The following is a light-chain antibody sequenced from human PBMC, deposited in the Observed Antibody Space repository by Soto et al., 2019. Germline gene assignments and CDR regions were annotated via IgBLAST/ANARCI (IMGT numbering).Light chain of an antibody. CDR1: QGVTTN. J-gene: IGKJ4*01. V-gene: IGKV3-15*01. CDR2: DVS. Sequence: EIVMTQSPATLSVSPGERATLSCRAGQGVTTNFAWYQQKSGQSPRLLIYDVSTRATGVPARFSGTGSETDFTLTISGLQSEDSAVYFCQQYGSSLLTFGGGTKVDIK. CDR3: QQYGSSLLT.